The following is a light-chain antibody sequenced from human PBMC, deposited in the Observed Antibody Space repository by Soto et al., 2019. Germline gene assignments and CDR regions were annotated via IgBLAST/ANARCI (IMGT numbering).Light chain of an antibody. CDR1: QDISNY. J-gene: IGKJ4*01. CDR3: QHYDNLLLT. CDR2: DAS. V-gene: IGKV1-33*01. Sequence: DIQMTQSPSSLSASVGDRVTITCQASQDISNYVNWYQQKPGKAPKLLIYDASNLETGVPSRFSGSGSGTDFSFTISSLQPEDIATYYCQHYDNLLLTFGRGTKVEIK.